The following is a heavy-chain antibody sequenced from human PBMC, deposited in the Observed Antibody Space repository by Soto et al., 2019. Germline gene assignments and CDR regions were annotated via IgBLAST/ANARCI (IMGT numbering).Heavy chain of an antibody. V-gene: IGHV1-69*12. CDR2: IIPIFGTA. CDR1: GGTFSSYA. CDR3: AREGGGTLLDAFDI. D-gene: IGHD1-26*01. Sequence: QVQLVQSGAEVKKPGSSVKVSCKASGGTFSSYAISWVRQAPGQGLEWMGGIIPIFGTANYAQKFQGRVTITADESTSTAYRELRSLRSEDTAVYYCAREGGGTLLDAFDIWGQGTMVTVSS. J-gene: IGHJ3*02.